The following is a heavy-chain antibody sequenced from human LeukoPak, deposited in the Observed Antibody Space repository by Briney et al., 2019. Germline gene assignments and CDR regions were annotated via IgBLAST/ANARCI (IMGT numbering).Heavy chain of an antibody. CDR2: IYHSGST. J-gene: IGHJ4*02. CDR3: ARDYQGSSGWIDY. D-gene: IGHD6-19*01. V-gene: IGHV4-38-2*02. CDR1: GYSINSGHY. Sequence: SETLSLTCTVSGYSINSGHYWGWIRQPPGKGLEWIGKIYHSGSTNYNPSLKSRVTISVDKSKNQFSLKLSSVTAADTAVYYCARDYQGSSGWIDYWGQGTLVTVSS.